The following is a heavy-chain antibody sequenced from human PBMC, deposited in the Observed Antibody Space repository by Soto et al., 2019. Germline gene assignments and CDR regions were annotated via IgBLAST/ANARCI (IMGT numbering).Heavy chain of an antibody. V-gene: IGHV1-18*01. J-gene: IGHJ4*02. D-gene: IGHD3-22*01. CDR1: WYPFHIYA. Sequence: ASVKVSCKASWYPFHIYAISWVRQVPAQGPEWVGWISADNGDTKYAQRMQGRVTLTTDRATSTAYMELRSLRSDDTAVYYCARDRSYYYDSSGYPFDYWGQGSLVTVSS. CDR3: ARDRSYYYDSSGYPFDY. CDR2: ISADNGDT.